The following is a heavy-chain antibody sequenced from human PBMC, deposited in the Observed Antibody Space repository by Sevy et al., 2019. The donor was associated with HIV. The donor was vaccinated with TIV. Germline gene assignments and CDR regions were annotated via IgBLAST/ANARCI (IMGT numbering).Heavy chain of an antibody. CDR3: ATTKDYYDNSGYPFDS. D-gene: IGHD3-22*01. J-gene: IGHJ4*02. CDR2: FDPEDGET. Sequence: VSVKVSCKVTGYTLTELSLHWVRQTSVKGLEWMGSFDPEDGETIYAQKFQGRITMTEDTSTDTAYMELSSLRSEDTAVYYCATTKDYYDNSGYPFDSWGQGTLVTVSS. V-gene: IGHV1-24*01. CDR1: GYTLTELS.